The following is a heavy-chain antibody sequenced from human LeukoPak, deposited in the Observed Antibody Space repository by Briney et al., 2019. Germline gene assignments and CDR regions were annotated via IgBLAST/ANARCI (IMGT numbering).Heavy chain of an antibody. D-gene: IGHD2-15*01. CDR2: INHSGST. CDR3: ARLWSTSCKGGSCPHQPNY. J-gene: IGHJ4*02. CDR1: GGSFSGYY. V-gene: IGHV4-34*01. Sequence: SETLSLTCAVYGGSFSGYYWSWIRQPPGKGLEWIGEINHSGSTNYNPSLKSRVTISVDTSKNQFSLKLSSVTAADTAVYYCARLWSTSCKGGSCPHQPNYWGQGTRVTVPS.